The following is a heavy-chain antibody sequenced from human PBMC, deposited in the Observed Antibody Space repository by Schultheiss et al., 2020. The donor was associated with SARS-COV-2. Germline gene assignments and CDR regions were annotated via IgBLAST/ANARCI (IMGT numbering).Heavy chain of an antibody. CDR2: IYYSGST. CDR3: ATDTGIVGAADAFDI. Sequence: SETLSLTCAVSGYSISSGYYWGWIRQPPGKGLEWIGYIYYSGSTYYNPSLKSRVTISVDTSKNQFSLKLSSVTAADTAVYYCATDTGIVGAADAFDIWGQGTMVTVSS. D-gene: IGHD1-26*01. CDR1: GYSISSGYY. J-gene: IGHJ3*02. V-gene: IGHV4-38-2*01.